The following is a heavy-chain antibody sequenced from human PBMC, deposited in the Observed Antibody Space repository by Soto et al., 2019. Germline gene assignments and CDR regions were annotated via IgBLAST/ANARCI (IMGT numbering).Heavy chain of an antibody. CDR3: ARVHAYYYDSSGYYYEGPGAACDI. D-gene: IGHD3-22*01. CDR2: IYYSGST. J-gene: IGHJ3*02. Sequence: QVQLQESGPGLVKPSETLSLTCTVSGGSVSSGSYYWSWIRQPPGKGLEWIGYIYYSGSTNYNPSLKSRVTISVDTSKNQFSLKLSSVTAADTAVYYCARVHAYYYDSSGYYYEGPGAACDIWGQGTMVTVSS. V-gene: IGHV4-61*01. CDR1: GGSVSSGSYY.